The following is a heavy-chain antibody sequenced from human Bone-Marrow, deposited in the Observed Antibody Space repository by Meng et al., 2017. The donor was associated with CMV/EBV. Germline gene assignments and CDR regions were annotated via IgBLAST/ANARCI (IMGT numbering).Heavy chain of an antibody. CDR2: ISSNAYGGTT. CDR3: SRNDFWSGYFFDF. J-gene: IGHJ4*02. V-gene: IGHV3-22*01. Sequence: GESLKISCAASGFTVSSNYMSWVRQAPGKGLEWVAFISSNAYGGTTKYAASVKGRFSISRDDSKSIAYLQMNSLQSEDTAVYYCSRNDFWSGYFFDFWGQGTLVTVSS. D-gene: IGHD3-3*01. CDR1: GFTVSSNY.